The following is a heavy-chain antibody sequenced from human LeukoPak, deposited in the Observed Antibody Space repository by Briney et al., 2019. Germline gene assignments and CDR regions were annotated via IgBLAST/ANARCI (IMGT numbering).Heavy chain of an antibody. CDR1: GFTFSNAW. V-gene: IGHV3-15*01. CDR3: ARAQYTSGYSSSWYVVDY. Sequence: GGSLRLSCAASGFTFSNAWMSWVRQAPGKGLEWVGRIKSKTDGGTTDYAAPVKGRFTISRDNSKNTLYLQMNSLRAEDTAVYYCARAQYTSGYSSSWYVVDYWGQGTLVTVSS. J-gene: IGHJ4*02. D-gene: IGHD6-13*01. CDR2: IKSKTDGGTT.